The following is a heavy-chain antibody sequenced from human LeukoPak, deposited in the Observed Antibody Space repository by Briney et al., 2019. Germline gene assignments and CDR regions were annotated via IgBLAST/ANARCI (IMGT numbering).Heavy chain of an antibody. D-gene: IGHD2/OR15-2a*01. CDR1: GGSFSGYY. Sequence: KPSETLSLTCAVYGGSFSGYYWSWIRQPAGKGLEWIGEINHSGSTNYNPSLKSRVTISVDTSKNQFSLKLSSVTAADTAVYYCARGEISTTGGHDAFDIWGQGTMVTVSS. V-gene: IGHV4-34*01. J-gene: IGHJ3*02. CDR3: ARGEISTTGGHDAFDI. CDR2: INHSGST.